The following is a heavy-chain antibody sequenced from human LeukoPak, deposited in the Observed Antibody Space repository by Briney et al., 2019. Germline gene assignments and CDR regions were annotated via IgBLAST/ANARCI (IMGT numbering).Heavy chain of an antibody. Sequence: SETLSLTCTVSGGSISSSSYYGGWIRQPPGKGLEWIGSIYYSGSTYYNPSLKSRVTISVDTSKNQFSLKLSSVAAADTAVYYCARQDYYGSGSYYPGAFDYWGQGTLVTVSS. V-gene: IGHV4-39*01. CDR2: IYYSGST. CDR1: GGSISSSSYY. CDR3: ARQDYYGSGSYYPGAFDY. J-gene: IGHJ4*02. D-gene: IGHD3-10*01.